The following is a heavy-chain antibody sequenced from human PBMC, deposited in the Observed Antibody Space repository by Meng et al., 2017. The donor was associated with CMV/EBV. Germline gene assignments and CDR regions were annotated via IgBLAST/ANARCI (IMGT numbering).Heavy chain of an antibody. CDR1: GGSISSGDYY. V-gene: IGHV4-30-4*08. CDR2: IYYSGST. J-gene: IGHJ6*02. D-gene: IGHD3-3*01. Sequence: SETLSLTCTVSGGSISSGDYYWSWIRQPPGKGLEWIGYIYYSGSTYYNPSLKSRVTISVDTSKNQFSLKLSSVTAADTAVYYCARGVYYDFWSGYYYYYGMDVWGQGTTVTVS. CDR3: ARGVYYDFWSGYYYYYGMDV.